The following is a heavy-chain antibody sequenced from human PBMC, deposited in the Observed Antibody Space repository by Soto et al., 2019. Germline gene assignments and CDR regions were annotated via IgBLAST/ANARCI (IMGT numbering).Heavy chain of an antibody. Sequence: QVQLVESGGGVVQPGGSLRLSCAASASIFKGHGMHWFRQAPGKGLEWVAIIRYDGSDEHYGDSVEGRFTISRDNSNNMLYLQMNSLRAEDTAVYYCARDGVGATTFFGFLDYWGQGTMVTVSS. CDR1: ASIFKGHG. V-gene: IGHV3-33*08. CDR2: IRYDGSDE. D-gene: IGHD1-26*01. J-gene: IGHJ4*02. CDR3: ARDGVGATTFFGFLDY.